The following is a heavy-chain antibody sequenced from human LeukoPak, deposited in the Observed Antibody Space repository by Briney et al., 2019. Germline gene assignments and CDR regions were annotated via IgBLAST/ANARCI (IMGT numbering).Heavy chain of an antibody. Sequence: GESLKISCKGSGYSFTSYWIGWVRQMPGKGLEWMGIIYPGDSDTRYSPSFQGQVTISADKSISTAYLQWSSLKASATAMYYCARQIGYSSSWYDGTKYYFDYWGQGTLVTVSS. CDR3: ARQIGYSSSWYDGTKYYFDY. CDR1: GYSFTSYW. J-gene: IGHJ4*02. V-gene: IGHV5-51*01. CDR2: IYPGDSDT. D-gene: IGHD6-13*01.